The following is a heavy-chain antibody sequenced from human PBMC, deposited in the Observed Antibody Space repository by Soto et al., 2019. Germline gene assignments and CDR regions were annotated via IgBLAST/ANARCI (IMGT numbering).Heavy chain of an antibody. Sequence: GASVKVSCKASGYTFTSYDINWVRQATGQGLEWMGWMNPNSGNTGYALKFQGRVSMTGNTSIYTVYLELSSLASDDTAVYYCVRMASSGTLNWFDPWGQGTLVTVSS. CDR3: VRMASSGTLNWFDP. D-gene: IGHD1-1*01. CDR1: GYTFTSYD. V-gene: IGHV1-8*01. J-gene: IGHJ5*02. CDR2: MNPNSGNT.